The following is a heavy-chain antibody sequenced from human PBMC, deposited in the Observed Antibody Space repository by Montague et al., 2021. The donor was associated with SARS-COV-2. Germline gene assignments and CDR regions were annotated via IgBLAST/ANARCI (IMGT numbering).Heavy chain of an antibody. CDR1: GGSITGYY. V-gene: IGHV4-59*01. CDR3: ARTGLGAYDILTGYTVNAFDM. CDR2: IYYSGST. D-gene: IGHD3-9*01. J-gene: IGHJ3*02. Sequence: SETLSLSCNVSGGSITGYYWTWIRQPPGKGLEWVGRIYYSGSTNYNPSLKSRVTISVDTSKNQFYLKLSSVTAADTAVYYCARTGLGAYDILTGYTVNAFDMWGQGTMVTVSS.